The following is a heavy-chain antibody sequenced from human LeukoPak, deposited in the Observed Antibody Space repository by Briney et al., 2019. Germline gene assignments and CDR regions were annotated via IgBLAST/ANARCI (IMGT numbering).Heavy chain of an antibody. Sequence: GGPLRLSCAASGFTFSSYSMNWVRQAPGKGLEWVSSISSSSSYIYYADSVKGRFTISRDNAKNSLYLQMNSLRAEDTAVYYCARGSWGLYCSGGSCYFPYDYWGQGTLVTVSS. CDR1: GFTFSSYS. V-gene: IGHV3-21*01. D-gene: IGHD2-15*01. J-gene: IGHJ4*02. CDR3: ARGSWGLYCSGGSCYFPYDY. CDR2: ISSSSSYI.